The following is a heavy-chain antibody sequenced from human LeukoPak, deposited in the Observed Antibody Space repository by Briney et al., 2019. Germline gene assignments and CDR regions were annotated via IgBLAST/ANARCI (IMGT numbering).Heavy chain of an antibody. CDR2: ISSSSYI. Sequence: GGSLRLSCAASGFTFSSYSMNWVRQAPGKGLEWVSSISSSSYIYYADSVKGRFTISRDNAKNSLYLQMNSLRAEDTAVYYCARDAGSGYFQHWGQGTLVTVSS. CDR1: GFTFSSYS. D-gene: IGHD3-10*01. CDR3: ARDAGSGYFQH. J-gene: IGHJ1*01. V-gene: IGHV3-21*01.